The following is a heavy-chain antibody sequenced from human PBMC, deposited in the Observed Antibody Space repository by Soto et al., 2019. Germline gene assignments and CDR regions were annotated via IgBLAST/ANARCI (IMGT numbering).Heavy chain of an antibody. D-gene: IGHD2-15*01. CDR2: ISPYYGTA. V-gene: IGHV1-18*01. J-gene: IGHJ5*02. CDR3: ARVMDCSGGSCPNWFDP. CDR1: GYTFTSYS. Sequence: ASVKVSCKASGYTFTSYSISWVRQAPGQGLEWMGGISPYYGTANYAQKLQGRVTMTTDKSTSTAYMELSSLRSEDTAVYYCARVMDCSGGSCPNWFDPWGQGTLVNVSS.